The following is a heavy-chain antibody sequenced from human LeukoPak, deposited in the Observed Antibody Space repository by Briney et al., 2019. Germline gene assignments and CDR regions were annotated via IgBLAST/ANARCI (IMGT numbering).Heavy chain of an antibody. J-gene: IGHJ5*02. Sequence: ASVKVSCKVSGYTLTELSMHWVRQAPGKGLEWMGGFDPEDGETIYAQKFQGRVTMTEDTSTDTAYMELSRLRSDDTAVYYCARVGVVRGVTPRNWFDPWGQGTLVTVSS. V-gene: IGHV1-24*01. CDR1: GYTLTELS. D-gene: IGHD3-10*01. CDR2: FDPEDGET. CDR3: ARVGVVRGVTPRNWFDP.